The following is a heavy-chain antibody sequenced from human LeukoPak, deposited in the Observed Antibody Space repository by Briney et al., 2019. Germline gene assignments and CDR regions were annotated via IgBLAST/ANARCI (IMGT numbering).Heavy chain of an antibody. D-gene: IGHD2-2*01. Sequence: SETLSLTCTVSGGSISSSSYYWGWIRQPPGKGLEWIGSIYYSGSTYYNPSLKSRVTISVDTSKNQFSLKLSSVTAADTAVYYCARNAVGYCSSTSCYAYYYYYMDVWGKGTTVTISS. CDR2: IYYSGST. V-gene: IGHV4-39*01. J-gene: IGHJ6*03. CDR3: ARNAVGYCSSTSCYAYYYYYMDV. CDR1: GGSISSSSYY.